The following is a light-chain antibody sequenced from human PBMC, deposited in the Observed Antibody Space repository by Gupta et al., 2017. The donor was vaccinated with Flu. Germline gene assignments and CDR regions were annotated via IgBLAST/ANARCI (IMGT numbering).Light chain of an antibody. Sequence: QSAPTQPRSVSGSPGQSVTISCTGTSNDVGGYNRVSWYEQRPGKAPKLILYDVTERPSGVPDRFSGSKSGNTASLTISGLQADDEAEYYCSSHAGRVTWVFGTGTTVTVL. V-gene: IGLV2-11*01. CDR1: SNDVGGYNR. CDR3: SSHAGRVTWV. J-gene: IGLJ1*01. CDR2: DVT.